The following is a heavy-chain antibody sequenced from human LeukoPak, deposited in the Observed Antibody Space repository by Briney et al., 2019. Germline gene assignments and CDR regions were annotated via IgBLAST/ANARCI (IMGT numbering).Heavy chain of an antibody. D-gene: IGHD2-15*01. CDR1: GFTFDDYG. J-gene: IGHJ4*02. CDR3: ARDATGYCSGGSCYYLDY. CDR2: INWNGGST. V-gene: IGHV3-20*04. Sequence: PGGSLRLSCAASGFTFDDYGMSWVRQAPGKGLEWVSGINWNGGSTGYADSVKGRFTISRDNAKNSLYLQMNSLRAEDTALYYCARDATGYCSGGSCYYLDYWGQGTLVTVSS.